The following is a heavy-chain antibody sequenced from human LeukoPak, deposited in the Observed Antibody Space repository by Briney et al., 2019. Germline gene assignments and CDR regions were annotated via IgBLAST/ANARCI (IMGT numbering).Heavy chain of an antibody. J-gene: IGHJ3*02. D-gene: IGHD5-18*01. CDR3: ATQRGYSYGDAFDI. V-gene: IGHV3-11*04. CDR2: ISSSGSTT. CDR1: GFTFSDYY. Sequence: PGGSLRLSCAASGFTFSDYYMSWIRQAPGKGLEWVSYISSSGSTTYYADSVKGRFTISRDNAKNSLYLQMNSLRAEDTAVYYCATQRGYSYGDAFDIWGQGTMVTVSS.